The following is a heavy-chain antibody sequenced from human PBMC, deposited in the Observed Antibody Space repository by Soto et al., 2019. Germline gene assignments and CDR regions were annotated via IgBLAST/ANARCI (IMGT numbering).Heavy chain of an antibody. CDR2: IIPLFGTA. Sequence: QVQLEQSGVEVKQPGSSVRVSCKTSGGTFSTYAINWVRQAPGQGLEWMGAIIPLFGTADYSQKIQGRVTIPAAESTSTAYMELSSLRFDDTAVYFCARPKGTYSSGYYYFDFWGQGTMVTVSS. J-gene: IGHJ4*02. V-gene: IGHV1-69*01. CDR3: ARPKGTYSSGYYYFDF. D-gene: IGHD6-19*01. CDR1: GGTFSTYA.